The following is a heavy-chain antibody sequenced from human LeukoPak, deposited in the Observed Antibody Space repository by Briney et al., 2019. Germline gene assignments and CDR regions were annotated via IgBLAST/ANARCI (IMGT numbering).Heavy chain of an antibody. CDR1: GFTVSSNY. Sequence: GGSLRLSCAASGFTVSSNYMSWVRQAPGKGLEWVSSIYSGGSTYYAGSVKGRFTISRDNSKNTLYLQMSSLRAEDTAVYYCVKGLVATFYYYGMDVWGQGTTVTVSS. D-gene: IGHD5-12*01. CDR2: IYSGGST. J-gene: IGHJ6*02. V-gene: IGHV3-53*05. CDR3: VKGLVATFYYYGMDV.